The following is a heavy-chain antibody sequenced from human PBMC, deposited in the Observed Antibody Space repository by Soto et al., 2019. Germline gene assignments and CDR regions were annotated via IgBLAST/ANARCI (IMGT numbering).Heavy chain of an antibody. CDR3: AKTFYYGSGTQIVFDN. CDR2: IYYSGST. J-gene: IGHJ4*02. Sequence: PSETLSLTCVVSGGSLSSYYWSWIRQPPGKGLEWIGYIYYSGSTNYNPSLKSRVTISVDTSKNTLYLQMNSLRAEDTAVYYCAKTFYYGSGTQIVFDNWGQGTLVTVSS. CDR1: GGSLSSYY. D-gene: IGHD3-10*01. V-gene: IGHV4-59*08.